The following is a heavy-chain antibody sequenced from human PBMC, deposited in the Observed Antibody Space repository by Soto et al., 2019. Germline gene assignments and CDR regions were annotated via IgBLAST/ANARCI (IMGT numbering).Heavy chain of an antibody. CDR1: GGSISSSSYY. V-gene: IGHV4-39*01. D-gene: IGHD2-2*01. J-gene: IGHJ4*02. CDR2: IYYSGST. CDR3: ARHKNQLLCPKCNINFDY. Sequence: SETLSLTCTVSGGSISSSSYYWGWIRQPPGKGLEWIGSIYYSGSTYFNPSLKSRVTISVDTSKNHFSLKLSSVTAADTALYYCARHKNQLLCPKCNINFDYWGQGTLVTVSS.